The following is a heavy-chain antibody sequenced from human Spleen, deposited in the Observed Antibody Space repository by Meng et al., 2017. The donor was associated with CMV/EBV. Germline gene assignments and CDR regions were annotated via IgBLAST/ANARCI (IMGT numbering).Heavy chain of an antibody. CDR3: TGLDLDY. CDR1: GFTFSGSA. V-gene: IGHV3-73*01. Sequence: GESLKISCAASGFTFSGSAMHWVRQASGKGLEWVGRIRSKANSYATAYAASVKGRFIISRDDSKNTAYLQMNSLKTEDTAVYYCTGLDLDYWGQGTLVTVSS. CDR2: IRSKANSYAT. D-gene: IGHD3/OR15-3a*01. J-gene: IGHJ4*02.